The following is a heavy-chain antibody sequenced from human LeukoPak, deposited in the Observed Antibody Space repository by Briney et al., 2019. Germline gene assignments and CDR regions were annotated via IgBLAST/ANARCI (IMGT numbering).Heavy chain of an antibody. CDR1: GYTFTSYY. J-gene: IGHJ5*02. CDR2: INPSRGST. V-gene: IGHV1-46*01. CDR3: TRGLQLVRRYYNWFDP. Sequence: ASVKVSCKASGYTFTSYYIHWVRQAPGQGLEWMGMINPSRGSTSYAQKFQGGLTMTRDTSTSTVYMELSSLRSEDTAVYYCTRGLQLVRRYYNWFDPWGQGTLVTVSS. D-gene: IGHD1-1*01.